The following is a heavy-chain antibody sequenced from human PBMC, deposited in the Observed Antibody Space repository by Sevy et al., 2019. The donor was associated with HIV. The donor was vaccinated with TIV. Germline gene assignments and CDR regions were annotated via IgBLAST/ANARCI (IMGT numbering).Heavy chain of an antibody. CDR3: AKDQKNDDFWSGYYRNFREEDGMDV. V-gene: IGHV3-23*01. Sequence: GGSLRLSCAASGFTFSSYAMSWVRQAPGKGLEWVSAISGSGGSTYYADSVKGRFTISRDNSKNTLYLQMNSLRAEDKAVYYCAKDQKNDDFWSGYYRNFREEDGMDVWGQGTTVTVSS. J-gene: IGHJ6*02. CDR1: GFTFSSYA. D-gene: IGHD3-3*01. CDR2: ISGSGGST.